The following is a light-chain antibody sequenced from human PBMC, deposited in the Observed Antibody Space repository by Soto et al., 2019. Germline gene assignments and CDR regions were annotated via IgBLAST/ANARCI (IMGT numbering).Light chain of an antibody. Sequence: EIVLTQSPGTLSLSPGERAILSCRASQSVSNSYLAWYQQKPGQAPRLLISAASSRATGIPDRFSGSGSGTDFTLTISRLEPEDFAVYYCQQYGSSGTFGQGTKVDIK. CDR3: QQYGSSGT. CDR1: QSVSNSY. CDR2: AAS. V-gene: IGKV3-20*01. J-gene: IGKJ1*01.